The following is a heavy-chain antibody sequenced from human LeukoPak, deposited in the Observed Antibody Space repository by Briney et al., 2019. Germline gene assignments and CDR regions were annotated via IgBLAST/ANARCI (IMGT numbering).Heavy chain of an antibody. J-gene: IGHJ5*02. V-gene: IGHV4-31*03. D-gene: IGHD3-16*02. CDR2: IYYSGNT. CDR3: AKLSGFAFDP. Sequence: PSETLSLTCTVSGGSISSGGYYWSWIRQHPGKGLEWIGYIYYSGNTYYNPSLKSRITISVDTSKNQFSLRLSSVTAADTAVYFCAKLSGFAFDPWGQGILVTVPS. CDR1: GGSISSGGYY.